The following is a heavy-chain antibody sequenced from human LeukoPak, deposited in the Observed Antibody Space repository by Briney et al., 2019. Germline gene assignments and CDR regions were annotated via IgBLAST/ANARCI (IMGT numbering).Heavy chain of an antibody. CDR3: ARDPKSYYDSSGPLDY. CDR1: GFTFSSYA. V-gene: IGHV3-30-3*01. CDR2: ISYDGSNK. D-gene: IGHD3-22*01. J-gene: IGHJ4*02. Sequence: GTSLRLSCAASGFTFSSYAMHWVRQAPGKGLEWVAVISYDGSNKYYADSVKGRFTISRDNSKNTLYLQMNSLRAEDTAVYYCARDPKSYYDSSGPLDYWGQGTLVTVSS.